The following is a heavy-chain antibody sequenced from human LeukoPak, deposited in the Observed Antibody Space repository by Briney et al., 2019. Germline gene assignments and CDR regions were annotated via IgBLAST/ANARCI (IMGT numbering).Heavy chain of an antibody. CDR2: IYNGGII. CDR3: AREGYYYNSSGHNWFDP. D-gene: IGHD3-22*01. CDR1: GDSISRYY. Sequence: PSETLSLTCTVSGDSISRYYWSWIRQPAGKGLEWIGRIYNGGIITYNPSLKSRVTLSVDTSKNQFSLKLSSVTAADTAVYYCAREGYYYNSSGHNWFDPWGQGTLVTVSS. V-gene: IGHV4-4*07. J-gene: IGHJ5*02.